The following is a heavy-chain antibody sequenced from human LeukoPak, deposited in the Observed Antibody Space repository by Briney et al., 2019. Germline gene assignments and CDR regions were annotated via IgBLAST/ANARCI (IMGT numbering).Heavy chain of an antibody. V-gene: IGHV3-30*02. CDR3: VKDEVEPSYYYMDV. CDR2: IRNDGSNE. CDR1: GFTFSRYG. D-gene: IGHD1-14*01. J-gene: IGHJ6*03. Sequence: GGSLRLSCATSGFTFSRYGMHWVRQAPGKGLEWVTLIRNDGSNEYYTDSVKGRFTISRDNSKNTVYLQMNSLRAEDTAVYYCVKDEVEPSYYYMDVWGKGTTVTISS.